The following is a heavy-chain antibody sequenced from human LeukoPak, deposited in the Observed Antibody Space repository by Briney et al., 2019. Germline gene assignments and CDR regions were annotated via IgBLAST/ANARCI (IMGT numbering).Heavy chain of an antibody. CDR2: IKQDGSEK. D-gene: IGHD1-26*01. Sequence: PGGSLRLSCAASGFTFSSYWMSWVRQAPGKGLEWVANIKQDGSEKYYVDSVKGRFTISRDNAKNSLYLQMNSLKTEDTAVYYCTTDGRFRGSQYYFDYWGQGTLVTVSS. CDR1: GFTFSSYW. V-gene: IGHV3-7*03. J-gene: IGHJ4*02. CDR3: TTDGRFRGSQYYFDY.